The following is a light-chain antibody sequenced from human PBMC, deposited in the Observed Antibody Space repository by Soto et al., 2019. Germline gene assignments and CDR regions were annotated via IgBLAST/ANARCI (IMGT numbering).Light chain of an antibody. V-gene: IGKV1-5*01. CDR3: QQLNNYTRT. CDR2: DAS. CDR1: QTISTW. J-gene: IGKJ1*01. Sequence: DIQVTQYPPTLSPSLGDRVTITCRASQTISTWMAWYQQKPGKAPKLLVYDASTLQSGVPSRFSGSGSGTESTLTISSLKNEDVATYDGQQLNNYTRTFGQGTKVDIK.